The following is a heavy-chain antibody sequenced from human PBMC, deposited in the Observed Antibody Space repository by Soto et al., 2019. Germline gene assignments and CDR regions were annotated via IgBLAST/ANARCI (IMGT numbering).Heavy chain of an antibody. CDR1: GFTFSSYA. Sequence: PGGSLRLSCAASGFTFSSYAMSWVRQAPGKGLEWVSAISGSGGSTYYAVSVKGRFTISRDNSKDTLYLQMNSLRAEDTAVYYCAKDGAATPLNLRYNKHDYWGQGTLVNVSS. J-gene: IGHJ4*02. CDR3: AKDGAATPLNLRYNKHDY. D-gene: IGHD2-15*01. V-gene: IGHV3-23*01. CDR2: ISGSGGST.